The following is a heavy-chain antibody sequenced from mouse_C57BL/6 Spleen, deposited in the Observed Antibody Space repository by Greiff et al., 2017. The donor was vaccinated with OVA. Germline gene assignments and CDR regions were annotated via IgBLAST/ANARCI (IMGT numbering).Heavy chain of an antibody. Sequence: EVQLVESGGGLVKPGGSLKLSCAASGFTFSDYGMHWVRQAPEKGLEWVAYISSGSSTIYYADTVKGRFTISRDNAKNTLFLQMTSLRSEDTAMYYCARGLYGSRSWFAYWGQGTLVTVSA. J-gene: IGHJ3*01. CDR2: ISSGSSTI. CDR3: ARGLYGSRSWFAY. D-gene: IGHD1-1*01. CDR1: GFTFSDYG. V-gene: IGHV5-17*01.